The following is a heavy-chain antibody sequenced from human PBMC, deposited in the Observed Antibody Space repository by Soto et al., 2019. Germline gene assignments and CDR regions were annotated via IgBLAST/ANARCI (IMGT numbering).Heavy chain of an antibody. D-gene: IGHD2-15*01. CDR3: ARGVLLAPDV. CDR1: GGSITSHC. Sequence: SETLSLTCSVSGGSITSHCWTWVRQPPGKGLEWIGYMYYSGRTNYNPSLKSRVTVSIDPSKNQFSLQMSSITAADTAVYYCARGVLLAPDVWGQGTTATV. CDR2: MYYSGRT. J-gene: IGHJ6*02. V-gene: IGHV4-59*08.